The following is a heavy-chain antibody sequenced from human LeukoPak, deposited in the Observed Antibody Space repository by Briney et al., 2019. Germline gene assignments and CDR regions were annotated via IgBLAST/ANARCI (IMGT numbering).Heavy chain of an antibody. Sequence: TGGSLRLSCAASGFTFSSYGMHWVRQAPGKGLEWVAFIRYDGSNKYYADSVKGRFTISRDNSKNTLYLQMNSLRAEDTAVYYCAKPGSSGWYYFDYWGQGTLVTVSS. J-gene: IGHJ4*02. CDR3: AKPGSSGWYYFDY. V-gene: IGHV3-30*02. D-gene: IGHD6-19*01. CDR2: IRYDGSNK. CDR1: GFTFSSYG.